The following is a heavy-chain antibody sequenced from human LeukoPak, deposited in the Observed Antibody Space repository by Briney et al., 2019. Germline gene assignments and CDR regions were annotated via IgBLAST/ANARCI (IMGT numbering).Heavy chain of an antibody. V-gene: IGHV3-43D*03. CDR2: ISCDGGST. Sequence: GGSLRLSCAASGFTFDDSGMHWVRQAPGKGLEWVTRISCDGGSTSYADSVKGRFTISRDNSKNSLYLQMNSLRAEDTGVYYCAKDSADTGLRGYFDYWGQGTLVTVSS. D-gene: IGHD2-8*02. J-gene: IGHJ4*02. CDR1: GFTFDDSG. CDR3: AKDSADTGLRGYFDY.